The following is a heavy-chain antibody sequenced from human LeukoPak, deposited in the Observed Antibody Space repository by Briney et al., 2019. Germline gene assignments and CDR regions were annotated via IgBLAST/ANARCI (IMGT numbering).Heavy chain of an antibody. V-gene: IGHV4-34*01. CDR2: INHSGST. CDR3: ARGGRWVQWPEDWFDP. Sequence: PSETLSLTCAVYGGSFSGYYWSWMRQPPGKGLEWIGDINHSGSTNYNPSLKSRVTISVDTSKNQFSLKLSSVTAADTAVYYCARGGRWVQWPEDWFDPWGQGTLVTVSS. CDR1: GGSFSGYY. J-gene: IGHJ5*02. D-gene: IGHD5-12*01.